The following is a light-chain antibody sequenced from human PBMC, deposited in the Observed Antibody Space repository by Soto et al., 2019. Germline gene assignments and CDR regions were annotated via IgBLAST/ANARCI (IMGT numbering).Light chain of an antibody. V-gene: IGKV3-11*01. CDR3: HQRQSWPRT. CDR2: QTS. J-gene: IGKJ1*01. Sequence: EIVLTQSPGTLSLSPGERATLSCRASQTVSSYLAWYQQKPGQAPRLLIYQTSLRAAGIPARFSASGSGTDFTLTISDVQPEDFALYYCHQRQSWPRTFGQGPRWIS. CDR1: QTVSSY.